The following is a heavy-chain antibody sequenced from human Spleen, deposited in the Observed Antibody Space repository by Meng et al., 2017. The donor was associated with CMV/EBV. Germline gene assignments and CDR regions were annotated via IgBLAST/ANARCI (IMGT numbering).Heavy chain of an antibody. V-gene: IGHV4-34*01. CDR2: INHRGST. CDR1: GGSFSGYH. CDR3: ARYDVVAAVGMGGYYYYGMDV. Sequence: SETLSLTCAVYGGSFSGYHWSWIRQPPGKGLEWMGEINHRGSTNYNPSLKSRVTISVDTSKNQFSLKLSSVTAADTAVYYCARYDVVAAVGMGGYYYYGMDVWGQGTTVTVSS. D-gene: IGHD6-13*01. J-gene: IGHJ6*02.